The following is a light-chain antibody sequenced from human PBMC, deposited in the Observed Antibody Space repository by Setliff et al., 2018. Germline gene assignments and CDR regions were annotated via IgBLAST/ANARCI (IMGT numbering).Light chain of an antibody. J-gene: IGLJ1*01. CDR3: QVWDSGSEHDV. CDR2: YDS. Sequence: SYELTQPPSVPVAPGKTARITCGGNNIGGKSVNWYQQKPGQAPVLVIYYDSDRPPGIPERFFGSNSGNTATLTISRVEAGDEADYYCQVWDSGSEHDVFGTGTKVTVL. V-gene: IGLV3-21*04. CDR1: NIGGKS.